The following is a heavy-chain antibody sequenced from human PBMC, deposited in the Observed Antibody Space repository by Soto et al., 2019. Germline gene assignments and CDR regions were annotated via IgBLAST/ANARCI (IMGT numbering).Heavy chain of an antibody. V-gene: IGHV4-59*08. J-gene: IGHJ4*02. CDR2: IYYRGNT. CDR1: GGSIGTYY. CDR3: ARHPGYYDILTGYTTYYLDS. Sequence: SETLSLTCTVSGGSIGTYYWSWIRQPPGKGLEWIGYIYYRGNTDYNPSLKSRVTISLDTPKNQFSLKLSSVTAADTAVYYCARHPGYYDILTGYTTYYLDSWGQGILVTVSS. D-gene: IGHD3-9*01.